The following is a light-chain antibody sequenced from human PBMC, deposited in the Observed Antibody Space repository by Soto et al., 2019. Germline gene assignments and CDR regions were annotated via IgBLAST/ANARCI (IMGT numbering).Light chain of an antibody. CDR3: QQHFSSPWT. V-gene: IGKV4-1*01. CDR1: QTVLHSSNNKNY. CDR2: WAS. J-gene: IGKJ1*01. Sequence: DIVMTQSPDSLAVSLGERATINCKSSQTVLHSSNNKNYLAWYQQKPGQPPKLLISWASTRESGVPDRFSGGGSGTDFTLTISSLQTEDVAVYYCQQHFSSPWTFGPGTKVEIK.